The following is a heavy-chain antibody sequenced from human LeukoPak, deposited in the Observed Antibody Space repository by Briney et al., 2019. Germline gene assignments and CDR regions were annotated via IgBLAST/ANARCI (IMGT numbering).Heavy chain of an antibody. CDR3: ARRGGLSSGRGFDH. J-gene: IGHJ4*02. CDR2: VSSSGSSI. CDR1: GFTFSNYE. Sequence: GGSLRLSCAASGFTFSNYEMNWVRQAPGKGLEWVSYVSSSGSSIDYADSVKGRFTVSRDNAKNSLFLQMNSLRPEDTAVYYCARRGGLSSGRGFDHWGQGTLVTVSS. V-gene: IGHV3-48*03. D-gene: IGHD3-16*01.